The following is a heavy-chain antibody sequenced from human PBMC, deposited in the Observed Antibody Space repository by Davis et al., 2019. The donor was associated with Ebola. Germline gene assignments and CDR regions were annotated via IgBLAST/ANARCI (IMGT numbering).Heavy chain of an antibody. CDR3: AREGYYYDSSCYSYYFDY. CDR1: GFTFSSYS. J-gene: IGHJ4*02. Sequence: GGSLRLSCPASGFTFSSYSMNWVRQAPGKGLEWVSYISSSSSTIYYADSVKGRFTISRDNAKNSLYLQMNSLRDEDTAVYYCAREGYYYDSSCYSYYFDYWGQGTLVTVSS. V-gene: IGHV3-48*02. D-gene: IGHD3-22*01. CDR2: ISSSSSTI.